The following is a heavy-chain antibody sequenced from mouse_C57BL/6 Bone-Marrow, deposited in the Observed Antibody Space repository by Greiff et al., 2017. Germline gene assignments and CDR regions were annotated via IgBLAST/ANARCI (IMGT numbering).Heavy chain of an antibody. D-gene: IGHD2-4*01. J-gene: IGHJ3*01. CDR2: ISRGGDYI. CDR1: GFTFSSYA. V-gene: IGHV5-9-1*02. Sequence: DVKLQESGAGLVKPGGSLKLSCAASGFTFSSYAMSWVRQTPEKRLEWVAYISRGGDYIYYDDTVKGRFTISRDNATHTLSLQMSRLKSEDTAMYYGTRDLRIDYDGWEFAYWGKGTLVTVSA. CDR3: TRDLRIDYDGWEFAY.